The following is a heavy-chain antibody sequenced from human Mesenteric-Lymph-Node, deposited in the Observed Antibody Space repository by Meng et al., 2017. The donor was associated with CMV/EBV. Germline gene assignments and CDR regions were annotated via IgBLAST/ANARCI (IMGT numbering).Heavy chain of an antibody. CDR2: INSDGSST. D-gene: IGHD2-2*02. J-gene: IGHJ1*01. CDR1: GFTFSSYW. Sequence: GESLKISCAASGFTFSSYWMHWVRQAPGKGLVWVSRINSDGSSTSYADSVKGRFTISRDNSKNSLYLQMNSLRTEDTALYYCAKDSILGYCSSTSCYTGAIQHWGQGTLVTVSS. CDR3: AKDSILGYCSSTSCYTGAIQH. V-gene: IGHV3-74*01.